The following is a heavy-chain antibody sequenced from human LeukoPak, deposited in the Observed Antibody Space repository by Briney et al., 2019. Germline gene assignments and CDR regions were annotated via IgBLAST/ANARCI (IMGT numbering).Heavy chain of an antibody. D-gene: IGHD2-15*01. CDR2: INSDGSST. Sequence: PGGSLRLSCAASGFTFSSYWMHWVRQAPGKGLVWVSRINSDGSSTSYADSVKGRFTISRDNSKDTLYLQMNSLRAEDTAVYYCAKDRLSFNELPDAFDIWGQGTMVTVSS. V-gene: IGHV3-74*01. CDR3: AKDRLSFNELPDAFDI. J-gene: IGHJ3*02. CDR1: GFTFSSYW.